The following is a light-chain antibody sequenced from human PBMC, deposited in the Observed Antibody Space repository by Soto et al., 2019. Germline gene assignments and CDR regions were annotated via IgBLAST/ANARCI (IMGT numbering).Light chain of an antibody. CDR1: QTISSW. CDR3: QHYNSYSEA. CDR2: KAS. V-gene: IGKV1-5*03. J-gene: IGKJ1*01. Sequence: DIPMTQCPSTLSGYVGARVTITCRASQTISSWLAWYQQKPGKAPKLLIYKASTLKSGVPSRFSGSGSGTEFTLTISSLQPDDFATYYCQHYNSYSEAFGQGTKVDIK.